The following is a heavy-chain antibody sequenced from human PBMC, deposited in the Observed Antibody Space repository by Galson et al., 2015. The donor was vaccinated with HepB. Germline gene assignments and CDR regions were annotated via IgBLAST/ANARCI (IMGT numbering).Heavy chain of an antibody. D-gene: IGHD6-19*01. J-gene: IGHJ4*02. CDR2: ISSSSSYI. CDR1: GFTFSSYS. Sequence: SLRLSCAASGFTFSSYSMNWVRQAPGKGLEWVSSISSSSSYIYYADSVKGRFTISRDNAKNSLYLQMNSLRAEDTAVYYCARDSYSSGCMGYWGPGTLVTVSS. V-gene: IGHV3-21*01. CDR3: ARDSYSSGCMGY.